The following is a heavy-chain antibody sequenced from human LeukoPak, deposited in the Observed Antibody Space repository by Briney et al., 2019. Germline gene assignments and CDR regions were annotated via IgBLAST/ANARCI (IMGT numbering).Heavy chain of an antibody. D-gene: IGHD2-2*01. CDR3: ARVPFGDIVVVPAASEAFDI. CDR1: GASISSGSYY. V-gene: IGHV4-39*07. CDR2: IYYRGST. J-gene: IGHJ3*02. Sequence: SETLSLTCTVSGASISSGSYYWGWIRQPPGKGLEWIASIYYRGSTYDNPSLKSRVTISLDTSKNQFSLKLSSVTAADTAVYYCARVPFGDIVVVPAASEAFDIWGQGTMVTVSS.